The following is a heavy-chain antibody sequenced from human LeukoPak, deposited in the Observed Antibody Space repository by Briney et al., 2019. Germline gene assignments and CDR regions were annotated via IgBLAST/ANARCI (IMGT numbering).Heavy chain of an antibody. V-gene: IGHV4-34*01. CDR3: ARGRYCGGDCHYHEGSDFGY. D-gene: IGHD2-21*02. CDR2: INHSGST. J-gene: IGHJ4*02. CDR1: GGSFSGYY. Sequence: SETLSLTCAVYGGSFSGYYWSWIRQPPGKGLEWIGEINHSGSTNYNPSLKSRVTISVDTSKNQFSLKLSSVTAADTAVYYCARGRYCGGDCHYHEGSDFGYWGQGTLVTVSS.